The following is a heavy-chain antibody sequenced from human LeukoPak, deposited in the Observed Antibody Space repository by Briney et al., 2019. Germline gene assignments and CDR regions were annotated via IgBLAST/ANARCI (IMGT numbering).Heavy chain of an antibody. CDR2: IWYDGSNK. CDR1: GFTFSSYG. J-gene: IGHJ6*02. CDR3: ARGGYCSYGSCSYYYYYGMDD. V-gene: IGHV3-33*01. Sequence: GGSLRLSCAASGFTFSSYGMHWVRQAPGKGLEWVAVIWYDGSNKYYADSVKGRFTISRDNSKNTLYLQMNSRRAEDTAVYYCARGGYCSYGSCSYYYYYGMDDWGQGTTVTVSS. D-gene: IGHD2-15*01.